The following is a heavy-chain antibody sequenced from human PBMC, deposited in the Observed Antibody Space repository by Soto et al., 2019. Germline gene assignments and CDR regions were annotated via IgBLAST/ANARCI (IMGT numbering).Heavy chain of an antibody. CDR3: ARSKMPTTGPYFHF. V-gene: IGHV4-31*03. Sequence: SETLSLTCTVSGGSISSGGYYCTWIRQHPGEGLEWIGYIYQSGSTYYNPSLRSRITISSDTSQNQFSLKLGSVTAADTAVYYCARSKMPTTGPYFHFWGPGTLVTV. J-gene: IGHJ4*02. CDR2: IYQSGST. D-gene: IGHD1-1*01. CDR1: GGSISSGGYY.